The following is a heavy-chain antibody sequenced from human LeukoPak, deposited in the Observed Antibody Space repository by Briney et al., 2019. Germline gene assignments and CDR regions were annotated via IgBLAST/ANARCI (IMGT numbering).Heavy chain of an antibody. J-gene: IGHJ5*02. CDR1: GGSISSYY. Sequence: SETLSLTCTVSGGSISSYYWSWIRQPAGKGLEWIGRIYTSGSTNYNPSLKSRVTMSVDTSKNQFSLKLSSVTAADTAVYYCARASTRVTIFGVAINWFDPWGQGTLVTVSS. CDR3: ARASTRVTIFGVAINWFDP. CDR2: IYTSGST. D-gene: IGHD3-3*01. V-gene: IGHV4-4*07.